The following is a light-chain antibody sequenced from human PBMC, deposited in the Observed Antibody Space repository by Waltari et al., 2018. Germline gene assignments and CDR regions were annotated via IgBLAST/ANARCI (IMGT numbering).Light chain of an antibody. CDR2: DND. Sequence: QSVSTPPPSVSGAPGQRVTTLRTGSSSNIGPVPDVHWYQQFSGTAPKLLIFDNDNRPSGVPDRFSGSRSGTSAYLAITGLQTDDEADYFCQSYDSGQWVFGGGTKVTVL. J-gene: IGLJ3*02. V-gene: IGLV1-40*01. CDR3: QSYDSGQWV. CDR1: SSNIGPVPD.